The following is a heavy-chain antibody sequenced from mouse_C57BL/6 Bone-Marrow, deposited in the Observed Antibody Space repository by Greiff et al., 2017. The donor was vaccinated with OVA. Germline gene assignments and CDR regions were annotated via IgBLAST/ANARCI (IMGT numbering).Heavy chain of an antibody. CDR2: IRSKSSNYAT. CDR1: GFTFNTYA. J-gene: IGHJ1*03. D-gene: IGHD3-1*01. Sequence: EVQLQESGGGLVQPKGSLKLSCAASGFTFNTYAMHWVRPAPGKGLEWVARIRSKSSNYATYYADSVKDRFTISRDDSQSMLYLQMNNLKTEDTAMYYWVRDRGYHWYFDVWGTGTTVTVSS. V-gene: IGHV10-3*01. CDR3: VRDRGYHWYFDV.